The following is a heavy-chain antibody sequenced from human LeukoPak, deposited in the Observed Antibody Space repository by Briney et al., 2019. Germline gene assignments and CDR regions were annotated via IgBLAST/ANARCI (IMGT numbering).Heavy chain of an antibody. CDR1: GGSISSGGYS. CDR3: ARVPLSSWYYFDY. CDR2: IYHSGST. V-gene: IGHV4-30-2*01. J-gene: IGHJ4*02. D-gene: IGHD6-13*01. Sequence: SETLSLTCAVSGGSISSGGYSWSWIRQPPGKGLEWIGYIYHSGSTYYNPSLKSRVTISVGRSKNQFSLKLSSVTAADTAVYYCARVPLSSWYYFDYWGQGTLVTVSS.